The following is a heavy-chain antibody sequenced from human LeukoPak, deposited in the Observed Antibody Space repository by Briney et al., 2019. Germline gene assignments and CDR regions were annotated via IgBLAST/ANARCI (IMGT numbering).Heavy chain of an antibody. J-gene: IGHJ6*03. CDR2: INHSGST. CDR1: GGSFSGYY. V-gene: IGHV4-34*01. D-gene: IGHD6-13*01. Sequence: PSETLSLTCAVYGGSFSGYYWSWIRQPPGKGLEWIGEINHSGSTNYNPSLKSRVTISVDTSKNQFSLKLSSVTAADTAVYYCARQRLDSSSWYHYYYMDVWGKGTTVTVSS. CDR3: ARQRLDSSSWYHYYYMDV.